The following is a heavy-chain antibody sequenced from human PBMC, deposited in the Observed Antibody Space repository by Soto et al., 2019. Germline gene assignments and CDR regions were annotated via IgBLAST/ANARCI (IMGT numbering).Heavy chain of an antibody. CDR2: IYSGGAT. J-gene: IGHJ6*02. CDR3: ARALRYSSTWYGMDV. V-gene: IGHV3-66*01. CDR1: GFTVSTHY. D-gene: IGHD6-13*01. Sequence: PGGSLRLSCAASGFTVSTHYVSWVRQAPGKGLEWVSIIYSGGATYYADSVKGRFTISRDNSKNTLYLQMNSLRAEDTAVYYCARALRYSSTWYGMDVWGQGTTVTVSS.